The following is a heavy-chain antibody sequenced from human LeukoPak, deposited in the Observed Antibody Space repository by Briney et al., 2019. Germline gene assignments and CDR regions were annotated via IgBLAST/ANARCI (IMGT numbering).Heavy chain of an antibody. V-gene: IGHV3-23*01. Sequence: PGGSLRLPCAASGFTFSSYAMSWVRQAPGKGLEWVSAISGSGGSTYYADSVKGRFTISRDNSKNTLYLQMNSLRAEDTAVYYCARDVWIVGATKGFDYWGQGTLVTVSS. D-gene: IGHD1-26*01. J-gene: IGHJ4*02. CDR2: ISGSGGST. CDR1: GFTFSSYA. CDR3: ARDVWIVGATKGFDY.